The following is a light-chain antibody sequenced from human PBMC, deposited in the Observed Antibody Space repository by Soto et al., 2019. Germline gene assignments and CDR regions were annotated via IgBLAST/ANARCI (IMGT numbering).Light chain of an antibody. CDR2: GDN. V-gene: IGLV1-44*01. Sequence: QSVLTQPPSASGTPGQRVTISCSGTSSNIESNSVNWYQQFPGTAPKLLIFGDNQRPSGVPVRFSGSKSGTSASLAIGGLQSEDEADYYCASWDDSLNGPVFGGGTKVTVL. J-gene: IGLJ3*02. CDR1: SSNIESNS. CDR3: ASWDDSLNGPV.